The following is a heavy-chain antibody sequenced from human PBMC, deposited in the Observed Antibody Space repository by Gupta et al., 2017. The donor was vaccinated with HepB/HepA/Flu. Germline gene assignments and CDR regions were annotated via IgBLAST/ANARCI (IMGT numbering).Heavy chain of an antibody. CDR3: AKVGDRVGASHFDY. Sequence: EVQLVESGGGLVQPGRSLRLSCAASGFTFDDYAMHWVRQAPGKGLEWVSGISWNSGSIGDADSVKGRFTISRDNAKNSLYLQMNSLRAEDTALYYCAKVGDRVGASHFDYWGQGTLVTVSS. CDR2: ISWNSGSI. V-gene: IGHV3-9*01. J-gene: IGHJ4*02. CDR1: GFTFDDYA. D-gene: IGHD1-26*01.